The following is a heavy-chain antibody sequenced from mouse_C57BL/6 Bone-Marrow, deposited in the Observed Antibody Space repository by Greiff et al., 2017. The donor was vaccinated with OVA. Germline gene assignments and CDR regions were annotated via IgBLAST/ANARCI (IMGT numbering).Heavy chain of an antibody. J-gene: IGHJ3*01. V-gene: IGHV14-4*01. CDR1: GFNIKDDY. D-gene: IGHD1-1*01. Sequence: VQLQQSGAELVRPGASVKLSCTASGFNIKDDYMHWVKQRPEQGLEWIGWIDPENGDTEYASKFQGKATITADPSSNTAYLQLSSLTSEDTAVYYCTTSGVVARAYWGQGTLVTVSA. CDR2: IDPENGDT. CDR3: TTSGVVARAY.